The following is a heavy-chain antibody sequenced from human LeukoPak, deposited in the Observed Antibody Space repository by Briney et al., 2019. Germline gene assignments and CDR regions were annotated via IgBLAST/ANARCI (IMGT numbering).Heavy chain of an antibody. D-gene: IGHD6-13*01. CDR2: INTNTGNP. V-gene: IGHV7-4-1*02. Sequence: ASVKVSCKASGYTFTSYAMNWVRQAPGQGLEWMGWINTNTGNPTYAQGFTGRFVFSLDTSVSTAYLQISSLKAEDTAVYYCARAANSSSWYAGEYYYYYMDVWGKGTTVTVSS. CDR3: ARAANSSSWYAGEYYYYYMDV. CDR1: GYTFTSYA. J-gene: IGHJ6*03.